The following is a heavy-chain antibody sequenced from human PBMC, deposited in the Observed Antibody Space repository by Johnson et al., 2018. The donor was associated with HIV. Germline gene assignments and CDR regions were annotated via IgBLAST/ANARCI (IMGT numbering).Heavy chain of an antibody. CDR2: ISSNGGST. CDR3: ANVRWPDAFDI. Sequence: EQLVESGGGVVQPGRSLRLSCAASGFTFSSYAMHWVHQAPGKGLEYVSAISSNGGSTYYANSVKGRFTISRDNSKNTLYLQMGSLRAEDMAVYYCANVRWPDAFDIWSQGTMVTVSS. V-gene: IGHV3-64*01. CDR1: GFTFSSYA. J-gene: IGHJ3*02. D-gene: IGHD4-23*01.